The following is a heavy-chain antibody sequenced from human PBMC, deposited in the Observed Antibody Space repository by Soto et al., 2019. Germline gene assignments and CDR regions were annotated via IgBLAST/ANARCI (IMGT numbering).Heavy chain of an antibody. CDR1: EFTLSNYE. V-gene: IGHV3-48*03. CDR3: ARVYDDYPIDAFDI. CDR2: IGRRGSPI. D-gene: IGHD4-17*01. Sequence: EAQLVESGGGLVQPGGSLRLSCAAFEFTLSNYEMDWVRQAPGKGLEWVSHIGRRGSPIYYADSVKGRFTISRDNAKNSVFMQMNSLRPEDTAVYYCARVYDDYPIDAFDIWGQGTMVSVSS. J-gene: IGHJ3*02.